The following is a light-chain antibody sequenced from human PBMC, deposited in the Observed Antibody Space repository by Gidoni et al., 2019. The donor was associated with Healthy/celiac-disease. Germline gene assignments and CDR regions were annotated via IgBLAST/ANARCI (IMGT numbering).Light chain of an antibody. CDR3: QQSYSTLT. CDR2: AES. V-gene: IGKV1-39*01. Sequence: DIQMTQSPSSLSASVGDRVTITCRASQSISSYLNWYQQKPGKAPKLLIYAESSLQSGVPSRFSGSGSGTDFTLTISSLQPEDFATYYCQQSYSTLTFXGXTKVEIK. J-gene: IGKJ4*01. CDR1: QSISSY.